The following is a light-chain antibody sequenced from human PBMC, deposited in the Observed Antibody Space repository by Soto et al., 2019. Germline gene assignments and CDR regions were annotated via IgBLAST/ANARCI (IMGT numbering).Light chain of an antibody. CDR3: QQRSNWPRT. CDR1: QSVSSSY. V-gene: IGKV3D-20*02. Sequence: DIVLTQSPGTLSLSPGERATLSCRASQSVSSSYLAWYQQKPGQAPRLLIYGVSSRATGIPDRFSGSGSGTDFTLTISSLEPEDFAVYYCQQRSNWPRTFGQGTKVEIK. CDR2: GVS. J-gene: IGKJ1*01.